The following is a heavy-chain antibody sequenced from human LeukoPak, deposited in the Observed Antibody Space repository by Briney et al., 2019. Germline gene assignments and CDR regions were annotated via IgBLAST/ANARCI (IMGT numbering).Heavy chain of an antibody. D-gene: IGHD1-1*01. CDR1: GYRFTSYW. J-gene: IGHJ3*02. CDR2: IYPGDSDT. Sequence: KGGESLKISRKGSGYRFTSYWIGWVRQMPGKGLECMGIIYPGDSDTRYSPSFQGQVTISGDKSISTAYLQWSSLEASDTAMYYCARYRTSDAFDIWGQGTMVTVSS. CDR3: ARYRTSDAFDI. V-gene: IGHV5-51*01.